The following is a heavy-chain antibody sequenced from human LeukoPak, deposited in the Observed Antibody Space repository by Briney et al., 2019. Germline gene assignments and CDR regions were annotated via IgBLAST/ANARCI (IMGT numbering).Heavy chain of an antibody. D-gene: IGHD3-3*01. V-gene: IGHV4-39*01. CDR1: GDSIGSTSYY. Sequence: SETLSLTCTVSGDSIGSTSYYWGWIRQPPGKGLEWIGSIYYSGNTYYNPSLKSRVTISVDTSKNEVSLRLSSVTAADTAMYYCARHRLPFGIVSKVFDSWGQGTVVTVSS. CDR3: ARHRLPFGIVSKVFDS. J-gene: IGHJ4*02. CDR2: IYYSGNT.